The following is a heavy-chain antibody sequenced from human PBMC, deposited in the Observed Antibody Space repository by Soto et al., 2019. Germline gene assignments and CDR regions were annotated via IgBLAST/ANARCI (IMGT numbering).Heavy chain of an antibody. CDR3: AIIPGVSSSSSRVDF. Sequence: SVKVSCKASGGNFNSHAISWVRQAPGQGLEWMGVIIPRFGAANYAQKFQGRVTISAEESTSTAYMYVSSLRSGDTAFYYCAIIPGVSSSSSRVDFWGQGTLVTVSS. D-gene: IGHD6-6*01. CDR2: IIPRFGAA. J-gene: IGHJ4*02. V-gene: IGHV1-69*13. CDR1: GGNFNSHA.